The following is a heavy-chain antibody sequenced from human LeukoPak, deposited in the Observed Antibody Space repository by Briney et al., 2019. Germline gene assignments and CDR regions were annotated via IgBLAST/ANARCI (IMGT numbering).Heavy chain of an antibody. V-gene: IGHV3-23*01. D-gene: IGHD2-2*01. CDR2: ISGSGGSS. CDR3: ARGRPGISAGDY. Sequence: GGSLRLSCAASGFTFSSYAMSWVRQAPGKGLEWVSAISGSGGSSYYADSVKGRFTISRDNAKNSLYLQMNSLRAEDTAVYYCARGRPGISAGDYWGQGTLVTVSS. CDR1: GFTFSSYA. J-gene: IGHJ4*02.